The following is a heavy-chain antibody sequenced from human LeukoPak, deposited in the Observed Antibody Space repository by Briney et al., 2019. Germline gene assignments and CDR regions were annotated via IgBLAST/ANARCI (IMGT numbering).Heavy chain of an antibody. CDR1: GGSISSYY. Sequence: PSGTLSLTRTVSGGSISSYYWSWIRQPPGKGLEWIGYIYYSGSTNYNPSLKSRVTISVDTSKNQFSLKLSSVTAADTAVYYCARAMLYYYGSGSYWGTFDYWGQGTLVTVSS. CDR3: ARAMLYYYGSGSYWGTFDY. CDR2: IYYSGST. J-gene: IGHJ4*02. V-gene: IGHV4-59*01. D-gene: IGHD3-10*01.